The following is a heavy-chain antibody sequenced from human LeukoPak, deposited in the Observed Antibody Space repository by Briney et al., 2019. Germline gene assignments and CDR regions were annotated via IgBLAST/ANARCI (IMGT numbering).Heavy chain of an antibody. Sequence: PGGSLRLSCAASGFTFSSYWMHWVRQASGKGLVWVSRINSDGSSTSYADFVKGRFTISRDNAKNTLYLQMNSLRAEDTAVYYGASSRSQDWFDPWGQGTLVTVSS. V-gene: IGHV3-74*01. CDR3: ASSRSQDWFDP. CDR2: INSDGSST. J-gene: IGHJ5*02. CDR1: GFTFSSYW.